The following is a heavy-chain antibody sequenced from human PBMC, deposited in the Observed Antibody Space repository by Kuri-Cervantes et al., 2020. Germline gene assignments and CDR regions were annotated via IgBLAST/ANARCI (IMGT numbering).Heavy chain of an antibody. J-gene: IGHJ4*02. D-gene: IGHD1-26*01. CDR2: ISSSGSTI. CDR1: GFTFSSYS. Sequence: GGSLRLSCAASGFTFSSYSMNWVRQAPGKGLEWVSYISSSGSTIYYADSVKGRFTISRDNSENSLYLQMNSLRAEDTAVYYCARERVGDTDYFDYWGQGTLVTVSS. V-gene: IGHV3-48*04. CDR3: ARERVGDTDYFDY.